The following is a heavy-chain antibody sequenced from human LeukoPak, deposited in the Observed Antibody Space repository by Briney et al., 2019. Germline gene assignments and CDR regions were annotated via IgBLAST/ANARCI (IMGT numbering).Heavy chain of an antibody. CDR3: ATCSGGSCFTFDI. D-gene: IGHD2-15*01. V-gene: IGHV4-59*01. Sequence: SETLSLTCTVSGGSISSYYWSWIRQPPGKGLEWIGYIYYSGSTNYNPSLKSRVTISVDTSKNQFSLKLSSVTAADTAVYYRATCSGGSCFTFDIWGQGTMVTVSS. CDR1: GGSISSYY. J-gene: IGHJ3*02. CDR2: IYYSGST.